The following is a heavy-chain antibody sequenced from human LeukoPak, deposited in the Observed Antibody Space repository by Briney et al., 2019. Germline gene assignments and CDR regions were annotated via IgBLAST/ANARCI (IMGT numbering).Heavy chain of an antibody. CDR2: IKHDGSEE. D-gene: IGHD2-2*01. CDR3: ARTLGYCSSTNCFLTFDY. Sequence: GGSLRLSCAASGFTFSSYWMTWVRQAPGKGLEWVANIKHDGSEEYYVDSVKGRFTISRDNAKNPLYLQMNSLRAEDTAVYYCARTLGYCSSTNCFLTFDYWGQGTLVTVSS. V-gene: IGHV3-7*04. J-gene: IGHJ4*02. CDR1: GFTFSSYW.